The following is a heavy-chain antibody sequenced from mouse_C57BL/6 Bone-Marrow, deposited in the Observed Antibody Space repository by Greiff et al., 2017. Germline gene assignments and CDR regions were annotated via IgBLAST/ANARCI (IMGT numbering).Heavy chain of an antibody. CDR2: ISSGSSTI. J-gene: IGHJ4*01. V-gene: IGHV5-17*01. D-gene: IGHD2-1*01. CDR1: GFTFSDYG. CDR3: ARPRGKGYAMDY. Sequence: EVMLVESGGGLVKPGGSLKLSCAASGFTFSDYGMHWVRQAPEKGLEWVAYISSGSSTIYYADTVKGRFTISRDNAKNTLFLQMTSLRSEDTAMXYCARPRGKGYAMDYWGQGTSVTVSS.